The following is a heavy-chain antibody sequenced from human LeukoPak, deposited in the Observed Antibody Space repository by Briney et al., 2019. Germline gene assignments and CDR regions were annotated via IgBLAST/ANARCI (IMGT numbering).Heavy chain of an antibody. Sequence: GGSLRLSCAASGFTFDDFGMSWVRQSPGKGLEWVSATSGSGGSTYYADSVKGRFTISRDNSKNTLYLQMNSLRAEDTAVYYCAKSRYGSGSYYNAEDYWGQGTLVTVSS. CDR2: TSGSGGST. V-gene: IGHV3-23*01. CDR3: AKSRYGSGSYYNAEDY. J-gene: IGHJ4*02. D-gene: IGHD3-10*01. CDR1: GFTFDDFG.